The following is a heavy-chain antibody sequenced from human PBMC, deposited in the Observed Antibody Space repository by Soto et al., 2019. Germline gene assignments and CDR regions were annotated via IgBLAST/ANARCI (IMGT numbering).Heavy chain of an antibody. CDR3: ARDIFTVTISMGNYDY. CDR1: GFTFSSYS. CDR2: FSSSSSTI. V-gene: IGHV3-48*02. D-gene: IGHD4-4*01. Sequence: PGGSLRLSCAASGFTFSSYSMNWVRQAPGKGLEWVSYFSSSSSTIYYADSVKGRFTISRDNAKNSLYLQMNSLRDEDTAVYYCARDIFTVTISMGNYDYWGQGTLVTVSS. J-gene: IGHJ4*02.